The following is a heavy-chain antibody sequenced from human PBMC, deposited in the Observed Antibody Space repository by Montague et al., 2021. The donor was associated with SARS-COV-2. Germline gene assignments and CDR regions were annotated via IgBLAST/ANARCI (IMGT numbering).Heavy chain of an antibody. J-gene: IGHJ4*02. Sequence: SETLSLTCTVSGASMSGSYWGWVRQPPGKGPEWIGNIYSSGSTHYNPSLRIRVTISVDTSKSQFSLRLTSVTAADPAVYYCVREGRSSAYAMDYWGQGTLVTVSS. CDR3: VREGRSSAYAMDY. CDR2: IYSSGST. CDR1: GASMSGSY. V-gene: IGHV4-59*01. D-gene: IGHD3-22*01.